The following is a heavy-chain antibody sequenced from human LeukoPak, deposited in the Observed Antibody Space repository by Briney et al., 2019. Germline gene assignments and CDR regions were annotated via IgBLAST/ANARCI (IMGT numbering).Heavy chain of an antibody. D-gene: IGHD3/OR15-3a*01. CDR2: IGGSGGST. CDR3: AKEDLIWNWFDP. Sequence: AGGSLRLSCAASGFTFNIYAMNWVRQAPGKGLEWVSSIGGSGGSTYYADSVKGRFTISRDNSKNTLYLQMNSLRAEDTAVYYCAKEDLIWNWFDPWGQGTLVTVSS. J-gene: IGHJ5*02. V-gene: IGHV3-23*01. CDR1: GFTFNIYA.